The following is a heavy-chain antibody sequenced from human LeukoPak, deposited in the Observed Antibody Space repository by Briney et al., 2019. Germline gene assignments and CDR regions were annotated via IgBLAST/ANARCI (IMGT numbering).Heavy chain of an antibody. J-gene: IGHJ4*02. CDR2: IVVGSGNT. CDR1: GFTFTSSA. CDR3: AACGYSYGYSVFCFDY. D-gene: IGHD5-18*01. V-gene: IGHV1-58*02. Sequence: SVKVSCKASGFTFTSSAMQWVRQARGQRLEWIGWIVVGSGNTNYAQKFQERVTITRDMSTSTAYMELSSLRSEDTAVYYCAACGYSYGYSVFCFDYWGQGTLVTVSS.